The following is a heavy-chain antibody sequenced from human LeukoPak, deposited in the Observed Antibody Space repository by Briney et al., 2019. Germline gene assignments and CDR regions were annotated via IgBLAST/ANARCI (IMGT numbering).Heavy chain of an antibody. J-gene: IGHJ4*02. CDR3: AKKRDSRETLYFFDS. V-gene: IGHV3-23*01. CDR1: GFTFNTYG. D-gene: IGHD2-8*01. Sequence: PGGSLRLSCAASGFTFNTYGMTWVRQAPGKGLEWVSAISGSGSATYYADSVQGRFTISRDNSKNTLSLQMYSLTAEDTAIYYCAKKRDSRETLYFFDSWGQGTRVTVSS. CDR2: ISGSGSAT.